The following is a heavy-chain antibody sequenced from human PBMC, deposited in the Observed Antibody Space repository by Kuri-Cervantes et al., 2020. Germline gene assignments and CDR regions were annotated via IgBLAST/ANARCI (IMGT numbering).Heavy chain of an antibody. CDR2: ISYDGSNK. Sequence: GESLKISCAASGFTFSSYGMHWVRQAPGKGLEWVAVISYDGSNKYYADSVKGRFTISRDNSKNTLYLQMNSLRAEDTAVHYCARERQRTAVNWFDPWGQGTLVTVSS. CDR3: ARERQRTAVNWFDP. D-gene: IGHD6-19*01. CDR1: GFTFSSYG. V-gene: IGHV3-30*03. J-gene: IGHJ5*02.